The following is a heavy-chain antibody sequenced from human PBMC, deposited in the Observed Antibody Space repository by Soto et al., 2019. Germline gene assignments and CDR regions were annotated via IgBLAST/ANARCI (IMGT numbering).Heavy chain of an antibody. CDR3: ARFGESGSRFDP. D-gene: IGHD3-10*01. Sequence: LSLTCAASGFTFSSYSMNWVRQAPGKGLEWVSYISSSSGTIYYADSVKGRFTISRDNAKNSLYLQMNSLRDEDTAVYYCARFGESGSRFDPWGQGTLVTVSS. V-gene: IGHV3-48*02. CDR2: ISSSSGTI. CDR1: GFTFSSYS. J-gene: IGHJ5*02.